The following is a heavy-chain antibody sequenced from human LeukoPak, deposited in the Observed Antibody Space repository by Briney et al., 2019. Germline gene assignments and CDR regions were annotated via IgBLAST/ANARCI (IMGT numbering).Heavy chain of an antibody. CDR2: IVGSSSNI. CDR1: GLSFSTYS. CDR3: ATDSPETAAFDY. J-gene: IGHJ4*02. V-gene: IGHV3-48*04. D-gene: IGHD2-21*02. Sequence: GGSLRLSCTASGLSFSTYSMNWVRQAPGKGLEWVSYIVGSSSNIYYADSVKGRFTISRDNAKNSLYLQMDSLRAEETAVYYCATDSPETAAFDYWGQGTLVTVSS.